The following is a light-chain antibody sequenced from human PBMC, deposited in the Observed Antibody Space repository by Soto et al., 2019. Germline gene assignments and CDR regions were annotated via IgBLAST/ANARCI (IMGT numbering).Light chain of an antibody. CDR3: QQYNSYSWT. J-gene: IGKJ1*01. Sequence: DIQMTQSPSTLSASVGDRVTITCRASQSIRTWLAWYQQKPGKAPKLLIYDASSLESGVPSRFSGSGSGTEFTLTINSLQADYLATYYCQQYNSYSWTFGHGTKVEIK. CDR2: DAS. CDR1: QSIRTW. V-gene: IGKV1-5*01.